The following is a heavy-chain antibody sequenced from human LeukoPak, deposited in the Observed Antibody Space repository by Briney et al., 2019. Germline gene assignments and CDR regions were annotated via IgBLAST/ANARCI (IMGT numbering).Heavy chain of an antibody. D-gene: IGHD3-16*02. V-gene: IGHV3-7*01. CDR1: GFTFSSYW. CDR2: IKQDGSEK. J-gene: IGHJ4*02. Sequence: GGSLRLSCAASGFTFSSYWMSWVRQAPGKGLVWVANIKQDGSEKYYVDSVKGRFTISRDNAKNSLYLQMNSLRAEDTAVYYCARADYDYVWGSYRQYYFDYWGQGTLVTVSS. CDR3: ARADYDYVWGSYRQYYFDY.